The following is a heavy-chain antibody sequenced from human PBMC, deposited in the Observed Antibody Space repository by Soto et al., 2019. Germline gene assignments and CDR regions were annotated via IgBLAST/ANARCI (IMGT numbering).Heavy chain of an antibody. D-gene: IGHD3-10*01. CDR1: GGSISSGGYY. CDR2: IYYSGST. Sequence: QVQLQESGPGLVKPSQTLSLTCTVSGGSISSGGYYWSWIRQHPGKGLEWVGYIYYSGSTYYNPSLKSRLTISVDTSKNQFSLKLSSVTAADTAVYYCARSRGTNFAGVRGVTQFDYWGQGTLVTVSS. J-gene: IGHJ4*02. CDR3: ARSRGTNFAGVRGVTQFDY. V-gene: IGHV4-31*03.